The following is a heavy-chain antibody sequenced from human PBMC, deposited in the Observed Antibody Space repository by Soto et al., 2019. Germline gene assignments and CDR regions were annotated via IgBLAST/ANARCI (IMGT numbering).Heavy chain of an antibody. CDR1: GGTFSSYA. D-gene: IGHD4-17*01. Sequence: QVQLVQSGAEVKKPGSSVKVSCKASGGTFSSYAISWVRQAPGQGLEWMGGIIPMFGTANYAQKFQGRVTITADKSTSTAYMERSSLRSEDTAVYYCARDQGYGDYPLFAYWGQGTLVTVSS. V-gene: IGHV1-69*06. J-gene: IGHJ4*02. CDR3: ARDQGYGDYPLFAY. CDR2: IIPMFGTA.